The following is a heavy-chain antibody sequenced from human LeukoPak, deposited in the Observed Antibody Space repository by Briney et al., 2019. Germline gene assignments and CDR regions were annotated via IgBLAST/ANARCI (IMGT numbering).Heavy chain of an antibody. V-gene: IGHV3-23*01. CDR1: GFTFNTYD. Sequence: GGSLRLSCAASGFTFNTYDMTWVRQTPGKGLEWVSSISGSGRSTYYADSVKGRFTISRDNSKNTLYLQMNSLRADDTAVYYCAKNGLWFGETYYFYYMDVWGKGTTVTISS. D-gene: IGHD3-10*01. CDR2: ISGSGRST. CDR3: AKNGLWFGETYYFYYMDV. J-gene: IGHJ6*03.